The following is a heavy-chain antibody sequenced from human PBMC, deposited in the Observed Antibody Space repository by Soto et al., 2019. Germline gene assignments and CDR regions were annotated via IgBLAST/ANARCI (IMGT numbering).Heavy chain of an antibody. CDR1: GFTFSSYA. CDR2: ISGSGGST. Sequence: GGSLRLSCAASGFTFSSYAMSWVHQAPGKGLEWVSAISGSGGSTYYADSVKGRFTISRDNSKNTLYLQMNSLRAEDTAVYYCAKESGSLEWFWPTYFDYWGQGTLVTVSS. V-gene: IGHV3-23*01. D-gene: IGHD3-3*01. CDR3: AKESGSLEWFWPTYFDY. J-gene: IGHJ4*02.